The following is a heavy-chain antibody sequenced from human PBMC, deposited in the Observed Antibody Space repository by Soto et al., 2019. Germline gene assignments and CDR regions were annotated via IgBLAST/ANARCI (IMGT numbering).Heavy chain of an antibody. J-gene: IGHJ4*02. V-gene: IGHV3-23*01. CDR2: FSVSSGST. CDR1: GFTFSNYA. Sequence: GGSMRLSCAASGFTFSNYAMSWVRQAPGKGLEWVSTFSVSSGSTYYADSLKGRFTISRDNSKNTLYLQMDSLRAEDTAVYYCAKVLNYFEYWGKGTQVTV. CDR3: AKVLNYFEY.